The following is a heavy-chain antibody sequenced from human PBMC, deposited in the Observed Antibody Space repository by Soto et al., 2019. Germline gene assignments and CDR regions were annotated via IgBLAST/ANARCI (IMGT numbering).Heavy chain of an antibody. J-gene: IGHJ4*02. Sequence: QVQLVESGGGVVQPGRSLRLSCAASGFTFSSYGMHWVRQAPGKGLEWVAVISYDGSNKYYADSVKGRFTISRDNSKNTLYRQMNSLRAEDTAVYYCAKDHYYDSSGYFSGDYWGQGTLVTVSS. CDR3: AKDHYYDSSGYFSGDY. V-gene: IGHV3-30*18. CDR2: ISYDGSNK. D-gene: IGHD3-22*01. CDR1: GFTFSSYG.